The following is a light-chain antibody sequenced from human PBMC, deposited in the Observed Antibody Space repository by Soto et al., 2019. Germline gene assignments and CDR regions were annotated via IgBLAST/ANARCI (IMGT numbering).Light chain of an antibody. J-gene: IGKJ1*01. CDR3: QRHGAT. V-gene: IGKV3-20*01. CDR2: GAS. CDR1: QSVSSTD. Sequence: EILLTQSPGTLSLSPGERATLSCRASQSVSSTDLACYQQKPGQAPRLLIYGASSRATGIPDRFSGSGSGTHFTLTISRLEPEDSAAYYCQRHGATFGQGTKVDIK.